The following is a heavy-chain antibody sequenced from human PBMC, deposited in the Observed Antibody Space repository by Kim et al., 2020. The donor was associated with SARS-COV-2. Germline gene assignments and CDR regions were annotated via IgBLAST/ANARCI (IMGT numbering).Heavy chain of an antibody. J-gene: IGHJ6*02. CDR2: DGDT. V-gene: IGHV3-13*01. Sequence: DGDTDYPGSVKGRFTISREDVRDSLYLQMNSLRAGDTAVYYCARGSGMDVWGQGTTVIVSS. CDR3: ARGSGMDV.